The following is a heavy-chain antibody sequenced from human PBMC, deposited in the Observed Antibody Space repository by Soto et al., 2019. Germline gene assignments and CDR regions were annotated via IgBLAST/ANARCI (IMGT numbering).Heavy chain of an antibody. J-gene: IGHJ4*02. CDR2: IYYSGST. D-gene: IGHD2-15*01. CDR1: DGSISSYY. V-gene: IGHV4-59*01. Sequence: PSETLSLTCTVSDGSISSYYWSWIRQPPGKGLEWIGYIYYSGSTNYNPSLKSRVTISVDTSKNQFSLKLSSVTAADTAVYYCARVENCSGGSCYSGWGQGTLVTVSS. CDR3: ARVENCSGGSCYSG.